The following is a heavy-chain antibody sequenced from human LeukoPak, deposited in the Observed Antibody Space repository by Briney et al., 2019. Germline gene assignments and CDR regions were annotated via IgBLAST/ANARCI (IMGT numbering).Heavy chain of an antibody. D-gene: IGHD6-13*01. Sequence: GGSLRLSCAASGFTFSSYAMSWVRQAPGKGLEWVSAISGSGGSTYYAGSVKGRFTISRDNSKNTLYLQMNSLRAEDTAVYYCAKDIGQLVRWYFDLWGRGTLVTVSP. V-gene: IGHV3-23*01. J-gene: IGHJ2*01. CDR1: GFTFSSYA. CDR3: AKDIGQLVRWYFDL. CDR2: ISGSGGST.